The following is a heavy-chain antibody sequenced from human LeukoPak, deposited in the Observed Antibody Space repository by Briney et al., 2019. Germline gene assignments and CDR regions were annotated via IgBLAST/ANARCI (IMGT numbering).Heavy chain of an antibody. CDR1: GYTFTSYG. D-gene: IGHD5-18*01. CDR3: ASTLVDTAMVDAFDI. V-gene: IGHV1-18*01. Sequence: ASVKVSCKASGYTFTSYGISWVRQAPGQGLEWMGWISAYNGNTNYAQKLQGRVTMTTDTSTSTAYMELRSLRSDDTAVYYCASTLVDTAMVDAFDIWGQGTMVTASS. J-gene: IGHJ3*02. CDR2: ISAYNGNT.